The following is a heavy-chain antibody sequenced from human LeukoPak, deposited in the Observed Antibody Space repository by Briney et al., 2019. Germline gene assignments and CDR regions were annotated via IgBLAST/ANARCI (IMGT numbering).Heavy chain of an antibody. CDR1: GYTFTSYG. CDR3: ARAGVWDYSDTSGYHNSAFDI. J-gene: IGHJ3*02. D-gene: IGHD3-22*01. Sequence: ASVKVSCKASGYTFTSYGISWVRQAPGQGLEWMGWISAYNGNTNYAQKLQGRVTMTTDTSTSTAYMELRSLRSDDTALYYCARAGVWDYSDTSGYHNSAFDIWGQGTMVTVSS. V-gene: IGHV1-18*01. CDR2: ISAYNGNT.